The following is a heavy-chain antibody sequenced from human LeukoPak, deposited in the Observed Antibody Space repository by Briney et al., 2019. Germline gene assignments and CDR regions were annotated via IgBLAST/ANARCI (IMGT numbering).Heavy chain of an antibody. CDR2: INPNSSGT. CDR3: ARSPDILTGENFDY. CDR1: GYTFTGYY. V-gene: IGHV1-2*02. D-gene: IGHD3-9*01. J-gene: IGHJ4*02. Sequence: ASVKVSCKASGYTFTGYYMHWVRQAPGQGLEWMGWINPNSSGTNYAQKFQGRVTMTRDTSISTAYMELSRLRFDDTAVYYCARSPDILTGENFDYWGQGTLVTVSS.